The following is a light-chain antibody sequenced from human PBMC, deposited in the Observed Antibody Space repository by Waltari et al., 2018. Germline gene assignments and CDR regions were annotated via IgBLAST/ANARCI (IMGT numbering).Light chain of an antibody. CDR1: TGAVTSGHY. CDR3: LLYYSGARV. J-gene: IGLJ2*01. CDR2: DTT. Sequence: QAVVTQEPSLTVSPGGTVTLTCGSSTGAVTSGHYPYWFQQKPGQAPRTLIYDTTNQLSWTPARFSGSLLGGKAALTLSGAQPEDEADYYCLLYYSGARVFGGGTKLTVL. V-gene: IGLV7-46*01.